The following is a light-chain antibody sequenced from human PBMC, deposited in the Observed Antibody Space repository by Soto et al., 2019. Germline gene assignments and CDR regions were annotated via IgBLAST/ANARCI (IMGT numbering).Light chain of an antibody. CDR2: DVT. CDR3: SSYTRSSTVV. J-gene: IGLJ3*02. CDR1: SSDVGGYNY. Sequence: QSALTQPASVSGSPGQSITISCTGTSSDVGGYNYVSCYQQHPGKAPKLMIYDVTNRPSGVSNRFSGSKSVNTASLTISGRRAEDEAEYYCSSYTRSSTVVFGGGTKLTVL. V-gene: IGLV2-14*03.